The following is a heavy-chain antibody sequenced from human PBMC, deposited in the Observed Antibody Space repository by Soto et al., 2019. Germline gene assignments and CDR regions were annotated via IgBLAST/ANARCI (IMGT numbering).Heavy chain of an antibody. J-gene: IGHJ4*02. CDR2: INHSGST. D-gene: IGHD2-2*01. Sequence: SETLSLTCAVYGGSFSGDCWSWIRQPPGKGLEWIGEINHSGSTNYNPSLKSRVTISVDTSKNQFSLKLSSVTAADTAVYYCARGFCITSCPHTYWGQGTLVTVSS. CDR3: ARGFCITSCPHTY. V-gene: IGHV4-34*01. CDR1: GGSFSGDC.